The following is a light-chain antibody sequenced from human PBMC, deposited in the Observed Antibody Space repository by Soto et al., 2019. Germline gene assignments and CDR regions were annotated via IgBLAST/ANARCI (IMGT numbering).Light chain of an antibody. V-gene: IGLV1-40*01. J-gene: IGLJ3*02. Sequence: QSALTQPPSVSGAPGQRVTISCTGSSSNIGAGYDVHWYQQLPGTSPELLIYDTTNRPSGVSDRFSVSKSGTSASLAITGLQAEDAADYYCQSYDSSLSAWVFGGGTKVTVL. CDR2: DTT. CDR1: SSNIGAGYD. CDR3: QSYDSSLSAWV.